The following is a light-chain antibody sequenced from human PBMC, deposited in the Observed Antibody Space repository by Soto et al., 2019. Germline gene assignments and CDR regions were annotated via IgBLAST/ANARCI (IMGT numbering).Light chain of an antibody. Sequence: SYELTQPPSVSVSPGQKARIPCSGDALTNQYAYWYLQKPGQAPVLVIYKDSERPSGIHERLSGSTSGTTATLTISGVQAEDEADYYCQSADSSGILFGGGTQLTVL. CDR2: KDS. CDR3: QSADSSGIL. J-gene: IGLJ2*01. V-gene: IGLV3-25*02. CDR1: ALTNQY.